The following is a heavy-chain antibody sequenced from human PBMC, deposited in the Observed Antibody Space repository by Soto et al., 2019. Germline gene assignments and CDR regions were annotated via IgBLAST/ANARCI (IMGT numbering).Heavy chain of an antibody. CDR1: GFSFRTYG. V-gene: IGHV3-33*01. Sequence: LILSCAVSGFSFRTYGFHWVRQPPGKGLQWVAVISPKGHSDSVEGRFTISRDNSKDTLYLQMNNLRAEDTAVYYCARDDAFANENAFDLWGQGTKVTGSS. D-gene: IGHD1-1*01. J-gene: IGHJ3*01. CDR2: ISPK. CDR3: ARDDAFANENAFDL.